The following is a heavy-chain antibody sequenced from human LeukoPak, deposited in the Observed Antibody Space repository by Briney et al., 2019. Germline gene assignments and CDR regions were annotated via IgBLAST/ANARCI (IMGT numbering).Heavy chain of an antibody. CDR3: ARGRGGSYIIDD. CDR1: GGSISSYY. J-gene: IGHJ4*02. D-gene: IGHD1-26*01. CDR2: IYYSGST. V-gene: IGHV4-59*01. Sequence: PSETLSLTCTVSGGSISSYYWSWIRQPPGKGLERIGHIYYSGSTNYNPSLKSRVTISVDTSKNQFSLNLSSVTAADTAVYYCARGRGGSYIIDDWGQGTLVTVSS.